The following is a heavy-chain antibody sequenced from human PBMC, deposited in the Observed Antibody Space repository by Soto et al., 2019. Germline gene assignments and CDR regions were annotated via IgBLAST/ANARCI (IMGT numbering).Heavy chain of an antibody. Sequence: SLTCAVSGGSISSSNLLCWVRQPPGKGLEWIGEIYHSGSTNYNPSLKSRVTISVDKSKNQFSLKLSSVTAEDTAVYYCARDYCSSTSCSVEQPRWFDPWGQGTLVTVSS. J-gene: IGHJ5*02. V-gene: IGHV4-4*02. CDR2: IYHSGST. CDR1: GGSISSSNL. D-gene: IGHD2-2*01. CDR3: ARDYCSSTSCSVEQPRWFDP.